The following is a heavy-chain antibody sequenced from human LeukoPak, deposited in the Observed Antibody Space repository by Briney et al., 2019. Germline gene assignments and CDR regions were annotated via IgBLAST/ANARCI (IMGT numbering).Heavy chain of an antibody. CDR1: GFTFSSYA. J-gene: IGHJ4*02. CDR3: VRGGPYYFDY. V-gene: IGHV3-23*01. D-gene: IGHD3-10*01. CDR2: ISDSGGST. Sequence: PGGSLRLSCAASGFTFSSYAMSWVRQAPGKGLEWVSAISDSGGSTYYADSVKDRFTISRDNSKNTLSLQMNSLRAEDTAVYYCVRGGPYYFDYWGQGTLVTVSS.